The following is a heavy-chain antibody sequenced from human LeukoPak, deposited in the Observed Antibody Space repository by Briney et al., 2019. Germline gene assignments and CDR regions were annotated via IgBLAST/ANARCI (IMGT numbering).Heavy chain of an antibody. J-gene: IGHJ2*01. CDR2: ISWNSGSI. CDR1: GFTFDDYA. CDR3: AKTPWSGYYPRAPHYWYFDL. Sequence: GGSLRLSCAASGFTFDDYAMHWVRQAPGKGLEWVSGISWNSGSIGYADSVKGRFTTSRDNAKNSLYLQMNSLRAEDTALYYCAKTPWSGYYPRAPHYWYFDLWGRGTLVTVSS. V-gene: IGHV3-9*01. D-gene: IGHD3-3*01.